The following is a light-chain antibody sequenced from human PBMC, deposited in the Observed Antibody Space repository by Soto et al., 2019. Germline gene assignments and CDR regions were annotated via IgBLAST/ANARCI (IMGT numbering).Light chain of an antibody. J-gene: IGKJ1*01. Sequence: EIVLTQSPATLSLSPGERATLSCRASQSVSNSIAWYQQKPGQAPRLLIYDASNRAAGTPARFSGSGSGRDFTLTISSLEPEDFAVYYCQHRSNWPQTFGLGTKVEIK. CDR2: DAS. CDR1: QSVSNS. CDR3: QHRSNWPQT. V-gene: IGKV3-11*02.